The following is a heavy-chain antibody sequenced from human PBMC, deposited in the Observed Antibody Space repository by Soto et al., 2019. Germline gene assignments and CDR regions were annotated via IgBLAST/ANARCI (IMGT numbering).Heavy chain of an antibody. CDR2: IYYSGST. V-gene: IGHV4-39*01. D-gene: IGHD3-22*01. CDR3: ARVEFTTIYP. CDR1: VGSISSSSYY. Sequence: QLQLQESGPGLVKPSETLSLTCTVSVGSISSSSYYWGWIRQPPGKGLEWIGSIYYSGSTYYNPSLKSRVTISVDTSKNQFSLKLSSVTAAATDVYYCARVEFTTIYPWGQGTLVTVSS. J-gene: IGHJ5*02.